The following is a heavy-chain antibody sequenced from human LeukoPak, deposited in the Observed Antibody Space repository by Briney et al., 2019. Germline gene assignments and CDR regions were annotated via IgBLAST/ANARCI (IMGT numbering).Heavy chain of an antibody. CDR1: GGSFNTYY. CDR3: ARISSSNWYNERGAFDV. CDR2: VYYTGST. V-gene: IGHV4-59*01. J-gene: IGHJ3*01. Sequence: SETLSLTCTVSGGSFNTYYWSWIRQPPGKGLEWIGFVYYTGSTNYSPSLKSRVTISVDTSKNQFSLKLRSVTAADTAVYYCARISSSNWYNERGAFDVWGQGTMVTVSS. D-gene: IGHD6-13*01.